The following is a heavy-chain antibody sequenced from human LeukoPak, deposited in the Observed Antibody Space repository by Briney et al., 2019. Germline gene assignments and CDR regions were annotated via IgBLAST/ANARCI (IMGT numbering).Heavy chain of an antibody. CDR2: IYYSGST. D-gene: IGHD5-12*01. Sequence: SETLSLTCAVSGGSISSYYWSWIRQPPGKGLEWIGFIYYSGSTDSNPSLKSRVTISVDTSKNQFSLKLSSVTAADTAVYYCARGDDSGYDEGGFDYWGQGTLVTVSS. CDR3: ARGDDSGYDEGGFDY. CDR1: GGSISSYY. V-gene: IGHV4-59*01. J-gene: IGHJ4*02.